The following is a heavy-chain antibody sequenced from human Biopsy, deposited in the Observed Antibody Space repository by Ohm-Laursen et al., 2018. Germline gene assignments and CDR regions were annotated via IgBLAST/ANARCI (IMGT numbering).Heavy chain of an antibody. CDR3: ARGGGGILWLGKPSGRYFDA. CDR2: ISTYNDDT. CDR1: GYTFTAYG. D-gene: IGHD1-26*01. V-gene: IGHV1-18*04. Sequence: SVKVSCKTSGYTFTAYGISWVRQAPGQGLEWMGWISTYNDDTNIAQKIQGRVTMTIDTSTTTAYMDLRSLRSDDTAVYLCARGGGGILWLGKPSGRYFDAWGQGTLVTVSP. J-gene: IGHJ5*02.